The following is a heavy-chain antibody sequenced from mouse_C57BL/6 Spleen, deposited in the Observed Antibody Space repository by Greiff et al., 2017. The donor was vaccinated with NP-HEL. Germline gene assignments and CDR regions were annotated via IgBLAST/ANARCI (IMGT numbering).Heavy chain of an antibody. CDR3: TRGVVATNYYPMDY. D-gene: IGHD1-1*01. CDR2: IDPETGGT. J-gene: IGHJ4*01. Sequence: QVQLKQSGAELVRPGASVTLSCKASGYTFTDYEMHWVKQTPVHGLEWIGAIDPETGGTAYNQKFKGKAILTADKSSSTAYMELRSLTSEDSAVYYCTRGVVATNYYPMDYWGQGTSVTVSS. V-gene: IGHV1-15*01. CDR1: GYTFTDYE.